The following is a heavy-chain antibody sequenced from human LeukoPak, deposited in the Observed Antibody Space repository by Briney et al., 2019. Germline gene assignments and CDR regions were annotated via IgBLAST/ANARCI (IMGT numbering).Heavy chain of an antibody. J-gene: IGHJ4*02. CDR1: GFIFSRYG. Sequence: GRSLRLSCAASGFIFSRYGMHWVRQAPGKGLEWVAVIWYDESKKYYADSVKGRLTISRDKSKNTQYLQMNSLRAEDTAVYYCARDSCSTTSCLDYWGQGTLVTVSS. D-gene: IGHD2-2*01. CDR2: IWYDESKK. CDR3: ARDSCSTTSCLDY. V-gene: IGHV3-33*01.